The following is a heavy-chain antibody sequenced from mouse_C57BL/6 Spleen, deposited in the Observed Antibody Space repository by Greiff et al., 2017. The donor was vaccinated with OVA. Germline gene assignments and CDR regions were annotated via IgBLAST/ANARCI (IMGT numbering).Heavy chain of an antibody. D-gene: IGHD3-1*01. CDR3: ARSGGPGYFDY. V-gene: IGHV1-64*01. J-gene: IGHJ2*01. CDR2: IHPNSGST. CDR1: GYTFTSYW. Sequence: QVHVKQPGAELVKPGASVKLSCKASGYTFTSYWMHWVKQRPGQGLEWIGMIHPNSGSTNYNEKFKSKATLTVDKSSSTAYMQLSSLTSEDSAVYYCARSGGPGYFDYWGQGTTLTVSS.